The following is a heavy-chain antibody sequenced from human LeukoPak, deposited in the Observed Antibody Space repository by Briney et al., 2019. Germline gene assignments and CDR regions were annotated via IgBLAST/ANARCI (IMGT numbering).Heavy chain of an antibody. CDR3: AKGRIAPDY. CDR1: GFTFSDYG. V-gene: IGHV3-23*01. J-gene: IGHJ4*02. Sequence: GGSLRLSCAASGFTFSDYGMSWVRQAPGKGLEWVSGISGSGDKKCYADSVKGRFTISRDNSKNTVYLQMSSLRGEDTALYYCAKGRIAPDYWAREPWSPSPQ. D-gene: IGHD6-13*01. CDR2: ISGSGDKK.